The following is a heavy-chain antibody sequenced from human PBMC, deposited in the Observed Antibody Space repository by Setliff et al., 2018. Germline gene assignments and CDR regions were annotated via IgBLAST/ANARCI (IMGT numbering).Heavy chain of an antibody. V-gene: IGHV4-34*01. Sequence: PSETLSLTCAVYGGSFSGYYWSWLRQPPGKGLEWIGEINHSGSTNYNPSLKSRVTISVDTSKNQFSLKLSSVTAADTATYYCARAGPTVTFFRVLVISWWDPWGQGSLVTVS. CDR2: INHSGST. CDR1: GGSFSGYY. CDR3: ARAGPTVTFFRVLVISWWDP. J-gene: IGHJ5*02. D-gene: IGHD3-3*01.